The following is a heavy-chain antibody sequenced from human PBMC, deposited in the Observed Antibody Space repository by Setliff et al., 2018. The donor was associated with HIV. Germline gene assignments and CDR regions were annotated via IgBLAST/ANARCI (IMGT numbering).Heavy chain of an antibody. D-gene: IGHD3-10*01. CDR1: GDSINYKY. J-gene: IGHJ4*02. CDR3: VTVVQDDLGVVLFDY. Sequence: LSLTCTVSGDSINYKYWSWIRQSPGKGLEWIGSIYFNGITHDNPSLKSRVTTSVDTSKNQFSLKLSSVTAADTAIYYCVTVVQDDLGVVLFDYWGQGTLVTVSS. CDR2: IYFNGIT. V-gene: IGHV4-59*05.